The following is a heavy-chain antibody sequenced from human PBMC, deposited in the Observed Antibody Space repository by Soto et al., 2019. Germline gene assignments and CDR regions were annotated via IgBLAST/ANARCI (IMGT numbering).Heavy chain of an antibody. CDR1: GFTFTSSA. J-gene: IGHJ5*02. D-gene: IGHD6-19*01. CDR2: IVVGSGNT. Sequence: SVKVSCKASGFTFTSSAVQWVRQARGQRLEWIGWIVVGSGNTNYAQKFQERVTITRDMSTSTAYMELSSLRSEDTAVYYCAATGSGWYAYNWFDPWGQGTLVTVSS. V-gene: IGHV1-58*01. CDR3: AATGSGWYAYNWFDP.